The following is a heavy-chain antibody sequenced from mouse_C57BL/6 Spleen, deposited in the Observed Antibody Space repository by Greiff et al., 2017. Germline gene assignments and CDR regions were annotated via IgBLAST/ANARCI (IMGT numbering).Heavy chain of an antibody. Sequence: EVQRVESEGGLVQPGSSMKLSCTASGFTFSDYYMAWVRQVPEKGLEWVANINYDGSSTYYLDSLESRFIISRDNAKNILYLQMSSLKSEDTATYDCARDRFFDYWGQGTTLTVSS. CDR2: INYDGSST. CDR1: GFTFSDYY. J-gene: IGHJ2*01. CDR3: ARDRFFDY. V-gene: IGHV5-16*01.